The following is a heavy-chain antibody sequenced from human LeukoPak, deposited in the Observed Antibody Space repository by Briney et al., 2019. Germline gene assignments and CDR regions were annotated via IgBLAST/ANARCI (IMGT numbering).Heavy chain of an antibody. V-gene: IGHV1-2*06. Sequence: GASVKVSCKASGYTFTGYYMHWVRQAPGQGLEWMGRINPNSGGTNYAQKFQGRVTITRDTSASTAYMELSSLRSEDTAVYYCARSGRFPSLPTRTTYDSSGYDIVKAQYWGQGTLVTVSS. CDR3: ARSGRFPSLPTRTTYDSSGYDIVKAQY. CDR2: INPNSGGT. D-gene: IGHD3-22*01. CDR1: GYTFTGYY. J-gene: IGHJ4*02.